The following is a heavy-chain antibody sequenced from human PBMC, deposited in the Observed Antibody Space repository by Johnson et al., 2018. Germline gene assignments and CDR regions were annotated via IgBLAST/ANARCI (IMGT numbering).Heavy chain of an antibody. Sequence: QVQLVQSGGGLVQPGRSLRLSCAASGFTFDDYAMHWVRQAPGKGLEWVAVIAYDGSNKYYVDSVKGRFTISRENAKNSLYLQMNSLRAEDTAVYYCARDLGGDYNHYYYYYMDVWGKGTTVTVSS. D-gene: IGHD4-17*01. CDR2: IAYDGSNK. CDR3: ARDLGGDYNHYYYYYMDV. V-gene: IGHV3-30*03. CDR1: GFTFDDYA. J-gene: IGHJ6*03.